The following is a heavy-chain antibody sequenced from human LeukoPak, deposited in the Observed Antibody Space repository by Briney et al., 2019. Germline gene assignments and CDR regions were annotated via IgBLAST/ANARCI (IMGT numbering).Heavy chain of an antibody. CDR3: ARGPSVLGAIDN. CDR1: GFSVSSSY. V-gene: IGHV3-66*01. J-gene: IGHJ4*02. CDR2: IYSGGNT. Sequence: GGSLRLSCAASGFSVSSSYMSWVRQAPGKGLEWVSVIYSGGNTYYADSVKGRFTTSRDNSKNTLYLQMNSLRAGDTAVYYCARGPSVLGAIDNWGQGTLVAVSS. D-gene: IGHD3-10*01.